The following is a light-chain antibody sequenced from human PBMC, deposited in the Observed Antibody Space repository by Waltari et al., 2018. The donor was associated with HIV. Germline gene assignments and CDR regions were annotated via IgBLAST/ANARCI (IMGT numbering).Light chain of an antibody. Sequence: QSVLTQPPSVPGAPGQRVTISCTGTSSNIGAGYDVHWYQQFPGSVPRLLIYDTTNRPSGVPDRFSGSKSGTSASLTISGLQIEDEAQYYCATWDDSLNGVFGAGTRLTVL. J-gene: IGLJ3*02. CDR3: ATWDDSLNGV. CDR2: DTT. V-gene: IGLV1-40*01. CDR1: SSNIGAGYD.